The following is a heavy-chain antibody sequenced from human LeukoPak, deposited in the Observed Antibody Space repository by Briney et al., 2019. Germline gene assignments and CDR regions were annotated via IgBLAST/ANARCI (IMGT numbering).Heavy chain of an antibody. CDR1: GFTFSIYA. J-gene: IGHJ4*02. CDR3: AREDYGSGSYPLDY. CDR2: ISSNGRHT. Sequence: GGSLRLSCAASGFTFSIYALHWVRQAPGKGLEYVSAISSNGRHTYYADSVKGRFTISRDNSKNTLYLQMGSLRAEDTAVYYCAREDYGSGSYPLDYWGQGTLVTVSS. D-gene: IGHD3-10*01. V-gene: IGHV3-64*02.